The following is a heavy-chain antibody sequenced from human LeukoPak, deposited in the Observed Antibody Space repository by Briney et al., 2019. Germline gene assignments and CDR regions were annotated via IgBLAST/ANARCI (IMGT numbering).Heavy chain of an antibody. D-gene: IGHD2-8*02. CDR2: ISSSGSTI. CDR1: GFTFSDYY. CDR3: ARVLGYSTGYYYFDH. Sequence: GGSLRLSCAASGFTFSDYYMSWIRQAPGKGLEWVSYISSSGSTIYYADSVKGRFTISRDNAKNSLYLQMNSLGVDDTAVYYCARVLGYSTGYYYFDHWGQGTLVAVSS. V-gene: IGHV3-11*01. J-gene: IGHJ4*02.